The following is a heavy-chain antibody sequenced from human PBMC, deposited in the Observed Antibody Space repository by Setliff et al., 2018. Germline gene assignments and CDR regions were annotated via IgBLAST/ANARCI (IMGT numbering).Heavy chain of an antibody. CDR2: IRSKAYGGTT. V-gene: IGHV3-49*04. Sequence: PGGSLRLSCTASGFTSGDYAMSWVRQAPGKGLEWVGFIRSKAYGGTTEYAASVKGRFTISRDDSKSIAYLQMNSLKTEDTAVYYCTRVGRQLVYYYYGMDVWGQGTTVTVSS. CDR1: GFTSGDYA. D-gene: IGHD6-13*01. J-gene: IGHJ6*02. CDR3: TRVGRQLVYYYYGMDV.